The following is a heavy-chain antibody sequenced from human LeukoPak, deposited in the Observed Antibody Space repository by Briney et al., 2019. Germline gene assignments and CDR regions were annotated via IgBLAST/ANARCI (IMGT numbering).Heavy chain of an antibody. CDR3: ARDYYGDYAPSHAFDI. D-gene: IGHD4-17*01. CDR2: ISAYNGNT. CDR1: GYTFTSYG. V-gene: IGHV1-18*01. J-gene: IGHJ3*02. Sequence: ASVKVSCKASGYTFTSYGISWVRQAPGQGLEWMGWISAYNGNTNYAQKLQGRVTMTTDTSTSTAYMELRSLRSDDTAVYYCARDYYGDYAPSHAFDIWGQGTMVTVSS.